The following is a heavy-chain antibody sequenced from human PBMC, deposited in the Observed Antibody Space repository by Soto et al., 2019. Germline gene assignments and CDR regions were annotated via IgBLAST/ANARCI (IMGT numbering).Heavy chain of an antibody. CDR3: ARAGAAPYYYYCMYV. CDR2: ISTYNGDT. J-gene: IGHJ6*02. D-gene: IGHD2-15*01. Sequence: QVQLVQSGAEVRKPGASVKVSCKASGYTFTSSGISWLRQAPGQGLEWMGWISTYNGDTNDAPKFQDRVTMTIDRSTSTAYMELRSLRSDDAAVYYCARAGAAPYYYYCMYVLGQGTRVTVSS. CDR1: GYTFTSSG. V-gene: IGHV1-18*01.